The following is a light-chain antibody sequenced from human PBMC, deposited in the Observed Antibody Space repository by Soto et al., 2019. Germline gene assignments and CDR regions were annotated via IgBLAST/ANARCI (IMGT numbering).Light chain of an antibody. V-gene: IGLV2-14*01. CDR2: GVS. Sequence: QSALTQPASVSGSPGQSITISCTGTSSDFVIYNYVSWYQQHPGKAPKLMLYGVSNRPSGVSNRFSGSKSGNTASLTISGLQAEDEADYYCSSHTTSSALQVFGTGTKLTVL. CDR1: SSDFVIYNY. J-gene: IGLJ1*01. CDR3: SSHTTSSALQV.